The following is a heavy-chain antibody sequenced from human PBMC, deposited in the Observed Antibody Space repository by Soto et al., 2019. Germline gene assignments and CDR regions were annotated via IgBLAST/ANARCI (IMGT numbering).Heavy chain of an antibody. CDR1: GCSISSYY. CDR2: IYTSGST. J-gene: IGHJ6*02. Sequence: SATLSLTCPVSGCSISSYYWSWIRPPAGKGLEWIGRIYTSGSTNYNPSLKSRVTISRDDSKNTLYFQMNSLRAEDSAVYFCAKYGGGETGGRHYYGMDVWGRGTTVTVSS. CDR3: AKYGGGETGGRHYYGMDV. V-gene: IGHV4-4*07. D-gene: IGHD2-15*01.